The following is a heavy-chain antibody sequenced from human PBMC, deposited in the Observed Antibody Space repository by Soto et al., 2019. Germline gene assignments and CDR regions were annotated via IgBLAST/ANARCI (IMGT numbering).Heavy chain of an antibody. CDR3: AKGLGVAAPFQH. Sequence: GSLRLSCAASGFTFSNYVMSWVRQAPGGGLEWVSGITGSGSRTKYADSVKGRFTISRDSSKNTLYLQMNILRVEDTAVYYCAKGLGVAAPFQHWGQGALVTVSS. J-gene: IGHJ1*01. CDR2: ITGSGSRT. V-gene: IGHV3-23*01. D-gene: IGHD2-15*01. CDR1: GFTFSNYV.